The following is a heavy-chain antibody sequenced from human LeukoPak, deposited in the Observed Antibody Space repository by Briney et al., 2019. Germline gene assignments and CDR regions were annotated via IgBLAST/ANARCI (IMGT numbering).Heavy chain of an antibody. Sequence: ASETLSLTCAVYGGSFSGYYWSWIRQPPGKGLEWIGEINHSGSTNYNPSLKSRVTISVDTSKNQFSLKLSSVTAADTAVYYCARGRRDSSGYPKYYYYYYMDVWGKGTTVTVSS. CDR1: GGSFSGYY. CDR3: ARGRRDSSGYPKYYYYYYMDV. CDR2: INHSGST. V-gene: IGHV4-34*01. D-gene: IGHD3-22*01. J-gene: IGHJ6*03.